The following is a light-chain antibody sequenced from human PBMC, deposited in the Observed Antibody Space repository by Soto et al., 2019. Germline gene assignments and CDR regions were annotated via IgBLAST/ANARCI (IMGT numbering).Light chain of an antibody. CDR2: QTS. CDR1: QYINTR. Sequence: EIVLTQSPATLSSFPGDRVTLSCRASQYINTRLAWYQHRPGQAPRLLIYQTSIRAAGIPARFSASGTGTDFTLTISDVQPEDFAVYYCQQCGSSSTFGQGTRLESK. CDR3: QQCGSSST. J-gene: IGKJ5*01. V-gene: IGKV3D-11*03.